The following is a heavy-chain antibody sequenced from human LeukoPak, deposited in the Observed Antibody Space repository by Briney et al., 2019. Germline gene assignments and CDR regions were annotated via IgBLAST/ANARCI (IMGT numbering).Heavy chain of an antibody. J-gene: IGHJ4*02. CDR1: GGTFSSFA. CDR2: IIPILGTA. Sequence: GASVKVSCKASGGTFSSFAISWVRQAPGKGLEWMGGIIPILGTANYAQKFQGRVTITADESTSTAYMELSSLRSEDTAVYYCARDREGGYSNSYYFEYWGQGTLVTVSS. CDR3: ARDREGGYSNSYYFEY. D-gene: IGHD4-11*01. V-gene: IGHV1-69*13.